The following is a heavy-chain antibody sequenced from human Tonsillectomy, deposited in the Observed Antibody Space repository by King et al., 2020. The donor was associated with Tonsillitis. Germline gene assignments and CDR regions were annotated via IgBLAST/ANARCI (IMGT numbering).Heavy chain of an antibody. CDR2: IYKNGKP. CDR3: ARGDYCARTSCYYDF. CDR1: GGSISRDDVS. D-gene: IGHD2-2*01. V-gene: IGHV4-30-2*01. Sequence: QLQESGSWLVKPSETLSLTCVVSGGSISRDDVSWTWIRRPPRKGLEWIGYIYKNGKPIYNPSLRSRVTISIDGPKNQISLKLNSVTAASTAVYYCARGDYCARTSCYYDFWGQGTLVTVSS. J-gene: IGHJ4*02.